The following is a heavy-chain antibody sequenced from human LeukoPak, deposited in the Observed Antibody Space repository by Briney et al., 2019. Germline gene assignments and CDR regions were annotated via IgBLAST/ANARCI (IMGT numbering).Heavy chain of an antibody. CDR3: AGEQQQLVP. CDR2: IYTSGST. J-gene: IGHJ5*02. CDR1: GDSISSYY. V-gene: IGHV4-4*07. D-gene: IGHD6-13*01. Sequence: SETLSLTCTVSGDSISSYYWSCIRHPAGEGLKWIGRIYTSGSTSYNPSLKSRVTMSVDTSKNQFSLKLSSVTAADTAVCYGAGEQQQLVPWGQGTLVTVSS.